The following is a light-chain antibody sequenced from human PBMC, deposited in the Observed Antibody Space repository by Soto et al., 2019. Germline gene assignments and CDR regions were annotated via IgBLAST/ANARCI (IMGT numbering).Light chain of an antibody. V-gene: IGKV3-20*01. CDR1: QSVSTSY. CDR3: QQYGSSPQ. J-gene: IGKJ1*01. CDR2: GAS. Sequence: EIVLTQSPGTLSLSPGERAPLSCRASQSVSTSYLAWYQQKPGQAPRLLIYGASSRATGIPDRFSGSGSGTDFTLTISRLEPEDFAVYYCQQYGSSPQFGQGTKVEIK.